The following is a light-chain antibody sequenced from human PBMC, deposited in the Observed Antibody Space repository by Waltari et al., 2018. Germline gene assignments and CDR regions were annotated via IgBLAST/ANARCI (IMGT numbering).Light chain of an antibody. CDR1: QSVSSN. V-gene: IGKV3-15*01. CDR2: GAS. J-gene: IGKJ4*01. Sequence: EIVMTQSPATLSVSPGERATLSCRASQSVSSNLAWYPQKPGQAPRLLIYGASTRATGIPARFSGSGSGTEFTLTISSLQSEDFAVYYCQQHNGYPITFGGGTKVEIK. CDR3: QQHNGYPIT.